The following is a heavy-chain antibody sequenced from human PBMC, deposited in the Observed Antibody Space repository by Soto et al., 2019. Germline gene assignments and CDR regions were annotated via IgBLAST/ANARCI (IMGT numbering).Heavy chain of an antibody. D-gene: IGHD3-3*01. CDR1: ATTFTIFH. V-gene: IGHV1-46*04. Sequence: QVHLVQSGAEVERPGASVKVSCQAPATTFTIFHIHWLRQAPGQGLASRGRLNRIDGSTIYAQKLQGRVSMARETSRKIVYMDLSGVRSDGTAVYYCARGFCVTTTCDGWFEPWGQGTLVTVSS. CDR2: LNRIDGST. J-gene: IGHJ5*02. CDR3: ARGFCVTTTCDGWFEP.